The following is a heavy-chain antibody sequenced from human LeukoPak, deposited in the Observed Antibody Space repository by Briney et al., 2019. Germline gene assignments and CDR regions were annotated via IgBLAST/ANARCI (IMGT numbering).Heavy chain of an antibody. CDR1: GYSISSGYY. CDR2: IYHSGST. Sequence: PSETLSLTCTVSGYSISSGYYWGWIRQPPGKGLEWIGSIYHSGSTYYNPSLKSRVTISVDTSKNQFSLKLSSVTAADTAVYYCARSLGIWGSYRIDYWGQGTLVTVSS. CDR3: ARSLGIWGSYRIDY. J-gene: IGHJ4*02. V-gene: IGHV4-38-2*02. D-gene: IGHD3-16*02.